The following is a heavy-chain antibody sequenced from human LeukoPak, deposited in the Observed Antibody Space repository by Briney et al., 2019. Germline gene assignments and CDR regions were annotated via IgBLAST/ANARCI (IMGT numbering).Heavy chain of an antibody. CDR1: GYTFTGYY. J-gene: IGHJ4*02. Sequence: ASVKVSCKASGYTFTGYYMHWVRQAPGQGLEWMGWINPNSGGTNYAQKFQGRVTMTRDTSISTAYMELSRLRSDDTAVYYCARDRGVEYSGAFDYWGQGTLVTVSS. CDR2: INPNSGGT. V-gene: IGHV1-2*02. D-gene: IGHD6-6*01. CDR3: ARDRGVEYSGAFDY.